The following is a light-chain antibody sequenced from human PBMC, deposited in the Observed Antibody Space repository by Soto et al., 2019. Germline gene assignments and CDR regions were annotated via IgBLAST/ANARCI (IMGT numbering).Light chain of an antibody. J-gene: IGKJ2*01. Sequence: EIVLTQSPGTLSLSPGERATLSCRASQSVSSVSLAWYQQKPGQAPRLLIYGASSRATGIPDRFSGSGSGTDFTLIISRPEPEDFAVYYCQRYGSSLYTFGQGTKLEIK. CDR2: GAS. V-gene: IGKV3-20*01. CDR1: QSVSSVS. CDR3: QRYGSSLYT.